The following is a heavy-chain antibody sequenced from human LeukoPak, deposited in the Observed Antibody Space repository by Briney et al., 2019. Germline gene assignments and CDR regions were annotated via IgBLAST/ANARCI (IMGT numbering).Heavy chain of an antibody. CDR3: VRGNDYGGPHY. CDR2: IDRDGSRI. CDR1: GFTFSSYW. D-gene: IGHD4-23*01. J-gene: IGHJ4*02. Sequence: GGSLRLSCAVSGFTFSSYWMHWVRQAPGKGLVWVSRIDRDGSRINYTDSVKGRFTISRDNGKNTLFLQMNSLRAEDAAVYYCVRGNDYGGPHYWGQGTLVTVSS. V-gene: IGHV3-74*01.